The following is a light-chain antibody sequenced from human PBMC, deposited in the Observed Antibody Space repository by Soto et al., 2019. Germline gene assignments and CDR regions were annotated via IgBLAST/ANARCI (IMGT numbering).Light chain of an antibody. CDR2: EVS. CDR3: CSYAGSRRRV. Sequence: QSALTQPASVSGSPGQSITISCTGTSSDVGSYNLVSWYQHHPGKAPKLMIYEVSKRPSGVSNRFSGSKAGNTASLTISGLQAEDEADYYWCSYAGSRRRVFGTGTKLTVL. V-gene: IGLV2-23*02. J-gene: IGLJ1*01. CDR1: SSDVGSYNL.